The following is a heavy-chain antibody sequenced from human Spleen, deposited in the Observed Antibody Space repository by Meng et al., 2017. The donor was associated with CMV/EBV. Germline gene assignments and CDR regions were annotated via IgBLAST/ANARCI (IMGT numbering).Heavy chain of an antibody. J-gene: IGHJ4*02. CDR3: ARGYNWNDFDY. CDR2: ISTSSGTI. Sequence: GASLKISCAASGFTFSSHSMNWVRQAPGKGLEWVSYISTSSGTIHYADSVKGRFTISRDNAKNSLYLQMNSLRAEDTAVYYCARGYNWNDFDYWGQGTLVTVSS. V-gene: IGHV3-48*04. D-gene: IGHD1-20*01. CDR1: GFTFSSHS.